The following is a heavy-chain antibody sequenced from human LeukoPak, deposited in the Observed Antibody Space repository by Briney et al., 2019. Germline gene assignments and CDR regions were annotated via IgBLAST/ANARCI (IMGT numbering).Heavy chain of an antibody. CDR2: INHSGST. V-gene: IGHV4-34*01. CDR1: GFPFSNYW. D-gene: IGHD2-15*01. J-gene: IGHJ3*02. CDR3: AIPKTPVAATSAFDI. Sequence: KTGGSLRLSCAASGFPFSNYWMSWVRQAPGKGLEWIGEINHSGSTNYNPSLKSRVTISVDTSKNQFSLKLSSVTAADTAVYYCAIPKTPVAATSAFDIWGQGTMVTVSS.